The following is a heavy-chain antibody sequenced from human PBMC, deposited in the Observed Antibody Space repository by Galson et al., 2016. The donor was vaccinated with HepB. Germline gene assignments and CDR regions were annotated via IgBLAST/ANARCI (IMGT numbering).Heavy chain of an antibody. CDR2: FSHSGST. CDR1: GGPISGYQ. J-gene: IGHJ4*02. CDR3: ARDNWGSLDY. Sequence: ETLSLTCSVSGGPISGYQWSWIRQPPGKGLEWIGYFSHSGSTNFNPSLKSRVTISMDTSKSLLSLELSSVTAVDTAVYYCARDNWGSLDYWRQGTPVTVSS. V-gene: IGHV4-59*01. D-gene: IGHD7-27*01.